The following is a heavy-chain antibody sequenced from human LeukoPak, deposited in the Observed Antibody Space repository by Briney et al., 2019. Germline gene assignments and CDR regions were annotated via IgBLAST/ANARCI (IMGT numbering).Heavy chain of an antibody. J-gene: IGHJ4*02. V-gene: IGHV4-4*02. CDR3: AREGNGSGSYFSRAAIYYFDY. Sequence: SGTLSLTCAVSGGSISSSNWWGWVRQPPGKGLEWIGEIYHSGSTNYNPSLKSRVTISVDKSKNQFSLKLSSVTAADTAVYYCAREGNGSGSYFSRAAIYYFDYWGQGTLVTVSS. CDR2: IYHSGST. D-gene: IGHD3-10*01. CDR1: GGSISSSNW.